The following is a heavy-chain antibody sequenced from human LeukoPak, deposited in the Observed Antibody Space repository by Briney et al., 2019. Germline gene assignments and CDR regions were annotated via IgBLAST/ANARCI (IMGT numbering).Heavy chain of an antibody. J-gene: IGHJ5*02. V-gene: IGHV3-11*01. CDR1: GFTFSDYY. D-gene: IGHD3-22*01. CDR2: ISSSGSTI. CDR3: AKEGYDSSGYYFPNWFDP. Sequence: GGSLRLSCAASGFTFSDYYMSWIRQAPGKGLEWVSYISSSGSTIYYADSVKGRFTISRDNSKNTLYLQMNSLRAEDTAVYYCAKEGYDSSGYYFPNWFDPWGQGTLVTVSS.